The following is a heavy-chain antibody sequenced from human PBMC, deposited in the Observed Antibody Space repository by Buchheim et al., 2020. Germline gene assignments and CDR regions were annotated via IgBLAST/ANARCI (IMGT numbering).Heavy chain of an antibody. CDR3: ASADDTSGYYSGIDY. Sequence: QVQLVQSGAEVKKPGASVKVSCKASRYTFTSHYMHWVRQAPGQGLEWMGIINPSGGSTSYAQKFKGRVTMTRDTSTSTVYMELSSLRSEDTAVYYCASADDTSGYYSGIDYWGQGTL. D-gene: IGHD3-22*01. CDR2: INPSGGST. J-gene: IGHJ4*02. CDR1: RYTFTSHY. V-gene: IGHV1-46*01.